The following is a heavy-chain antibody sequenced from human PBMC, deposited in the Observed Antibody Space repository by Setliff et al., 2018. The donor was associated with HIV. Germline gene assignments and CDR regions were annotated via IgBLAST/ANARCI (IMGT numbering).Heavy chain of an antibody. Sequence: PSETLSLTCTVSGGSISSSNYYWGWIRQPPGKGLEWIGSIYYSGSTYYNPSLKSRVTISLDTSKNQFSLKLSSVTAADTSLYYCARANFWSGYYGYWGQGTLVTVSS. J-gene: IGHJ4*02. CDR3: ARANFWSGYYGY. CDR2: IYYSGST. CDR1: GGSISSSNYY. V-gene: IGHV4-39*07. D-gene: IGHD3-3*01.